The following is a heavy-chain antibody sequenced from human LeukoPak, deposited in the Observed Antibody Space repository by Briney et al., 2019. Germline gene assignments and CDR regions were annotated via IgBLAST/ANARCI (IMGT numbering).Heavy chain of an antibody. CDR3: TRDPRNLDY. Sequence: GGSLRLSCAASGFTFSTYRMNWVRQAPGKGLEWVSSISSSTRDISYADSVKGRFTISRDNAKNSLYLQMNSLRVEDTAVYYCTRDPRNLDYWGQGTLVTVSS. CDR2: ISSSTRDI. D-gene: IGHD1-14*01. V-gene: IGHV3-21*04. J-gene: IGHJ4*02. CDR1: GFTFSTYR.